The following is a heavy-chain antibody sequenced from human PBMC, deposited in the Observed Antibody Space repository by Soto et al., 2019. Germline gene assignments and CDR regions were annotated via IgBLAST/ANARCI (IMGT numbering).Heavy chain of an antibody. CDR3: ARTSENIVGATTADY. CDR2: IYYSGST. V-gene: IGHV4-28*01. CDR1: GYSISSSNW. Sequence: SETLSLTCAVSGYSISSSNWWGWIRQPPGKGLEWIGYIYYSGSTYYNPSLKSRVTISVDTSKNQFSLKLSSVTAADTAVYYCARTSENIVGATTADYWGQGTLVTVSS. D-gene: IGHD1-26*01. J-gene: IGHJ4*02.